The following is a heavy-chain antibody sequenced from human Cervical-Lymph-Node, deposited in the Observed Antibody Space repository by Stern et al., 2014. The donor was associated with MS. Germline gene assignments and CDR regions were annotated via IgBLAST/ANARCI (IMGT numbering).Heavy chain of an antibody. CDR1: GYSISSGYY. CDR2: FHHSGST. V-gene: IGHV4-38-2*02. J-gene: IGHJ5*02. CDR3: AREEQQLIHGNWFDP. Sequence: QVQLQESGPGLVKPSETLSLTCSVSGYSISSGYYWGWIRQPPGKGLEWIGNFHHSGSTHYNPSLKSRVTISGDTSKYTSSLQMSCVTAADTAVYYCAREEQQLIHGNWFDPWGQGTLVTVSS. D-gene: IGHD6-13*01.